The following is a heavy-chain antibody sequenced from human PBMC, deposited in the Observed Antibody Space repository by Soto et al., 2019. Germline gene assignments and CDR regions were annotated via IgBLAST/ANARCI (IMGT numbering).Heavy chain of an antibody. CDR2: ISYDGSNK. Sequence: GGSLRLSCAASGFTFSSYAMHWVRQAPGKGLEWVAVISYDGSNKYYADSVKGRFTISRDNSKNTPYLQMNSLRAEDTAVYYCARDHYDLGAGDYWGQGTLVTVSS. CDR3: ARDHYDLGAGDY. D-gene: IGHD3-3*01. J-gene: IGHJ4*02. CDR1: GFTFSSYA. V-gene: IGHV3-30-3*01.